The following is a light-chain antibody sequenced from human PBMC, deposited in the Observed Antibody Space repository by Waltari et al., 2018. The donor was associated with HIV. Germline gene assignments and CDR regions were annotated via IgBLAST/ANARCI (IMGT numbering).Light chain of an antibody. J-gene: IGLJ3*02. CDR2: GNR. V-gene: IGLV1-40*01. Sequence: QSVLTQPPSASAAPGQRVTISCTGRGSTTGAGFALPWYQQLPGTAPKLLIFGNRNRPSGVPDRFSGSRSGTSASLAITGLHTEDEADYYCQSYDSSLSGWVFGGGTKLTVL. CDR3: QSYDSSLSGWV. CDR1: GSTTGAGFA.